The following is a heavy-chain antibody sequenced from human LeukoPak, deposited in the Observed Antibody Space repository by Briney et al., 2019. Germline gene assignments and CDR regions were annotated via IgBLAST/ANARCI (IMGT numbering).Heavy chain of an antibody. CDR3: AKEGETYYYDSSGYPITHFDY. CDR1: GFGFSSYA. CDR2: ISYDGSNK. J-gene: IGHJ4*02. Sequence: GKSLRLSCAASGFGFSSYALHWVRQAPGKGLEWVAVISYDGSNKYYADSVKGRFTISRDNSKNTLYLQMNSLRAEDTAVYYCAKEGETYYYDSSGYPITHFDYWGQGTLVTVSS. D-gene: IGHD3-22*01. V-gene: IGHV3-30*04.